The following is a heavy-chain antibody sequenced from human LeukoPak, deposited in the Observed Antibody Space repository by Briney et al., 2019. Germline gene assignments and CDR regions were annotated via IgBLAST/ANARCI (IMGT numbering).Heavy chain of an antibody. CDR2: IWGDGTGI. CDR3: AKNSKGTSLDY. V-gene: IGHV3-48*01. J-gene: IGHJ4*02. Sequence: GGSLRLSCAASGLTFSSYSMNWVRQAPGKGLEWISHIWGDGTGIWYADSVKGRFTISRDNSKNTLYLQMNSLRAEDTAVYYCAKNSKGTSLDYWGQGTLVTVSS. D-gene: IGHD3/OR15-3a*01. CDR1: GLTFSSYS.